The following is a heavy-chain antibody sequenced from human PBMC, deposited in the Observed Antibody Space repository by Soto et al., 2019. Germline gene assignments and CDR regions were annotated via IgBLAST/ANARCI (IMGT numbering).Heavy chain of an antibody. CDR3: ATENHYYGSGSYQPKIDY. Sequence: SETLSLTCTVSGGSISSSSYYWGWIRQPPXKGLEWIGSIYYSGSTYYNPSLKSRVTISVDTSKNQFSLKLSSVTAADTAVYYCATENHYYGSGSYQPKIDYWGQGTLVTVSS. V-gene: IGHV4-39*01. J-gene: IGHJ4*02. D-gene: IGHD3-10*01. CDR2: IYYSGST. CDR1: GGSISSSSYY.